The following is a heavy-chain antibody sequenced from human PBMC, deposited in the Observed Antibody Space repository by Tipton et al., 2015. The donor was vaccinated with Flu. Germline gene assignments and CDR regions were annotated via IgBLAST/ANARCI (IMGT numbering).Heavy chain of an antibody. D-gene: IGHD4-17*01. V-gene: IGHV1-69*01. Sequence: QSGAEVKKPGSSVKVSCKASGGTFSSYAISWVRQAPGQGLEWMGGIIPIFGTANYAQKFQGRVTITADESTSTAYMELSSLRSEDTAVYYCARGTGTTVTTGGAFDIWGQGTMVTVSS. CDR2: IIPIFGTA. J-gene: IGHJ3*02. CDR3: ARGTGTTVTTGGAFDI. CDR1: GGTFSSYA.